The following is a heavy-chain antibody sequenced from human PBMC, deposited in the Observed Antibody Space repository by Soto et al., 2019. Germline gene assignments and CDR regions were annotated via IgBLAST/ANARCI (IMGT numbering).Heavy chain of an antibody. V-gene: IGHV3-23*01. CDR3: AKKSGVGATWYFDY. CDR2: LPEIGTNT. Sequence: EVQLLESGGGLVQPGGSLRLSCAASGFTFSNYGMSWVRQAPGKGLEWVSALPEIGTNTYYADSVKGRFTISRDNSKKTLFLQINNLRAGDKAVYYCAKKSGVGATWYFDYWGQGNLVTVSS. D-gene: IGHD1-26*01. CDR1: GFTFSNYG. J-gene: IGHJ4*02.